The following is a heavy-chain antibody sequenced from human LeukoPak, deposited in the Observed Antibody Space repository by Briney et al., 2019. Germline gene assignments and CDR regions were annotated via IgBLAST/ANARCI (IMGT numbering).Heavy chain of an antibody. Sequence: GESLKISCKGSGYSFTSYWIGWVRQMPGKGREWMGMIYPGDSDTRYGPSFQGQVTISADKSISTAYLQWNSLKASDTAMYYCARRAYCGGDCYTDYWGQGTQVTVSS. V-gene: IGHV5-51*01. CDR1: GYSFTSYW. CDR2: IYPGDSDT. CDR3: ARRAYCGGDCYTDY. D-gene: IGHD2-21*02. J-gene: IGHJ4*02.